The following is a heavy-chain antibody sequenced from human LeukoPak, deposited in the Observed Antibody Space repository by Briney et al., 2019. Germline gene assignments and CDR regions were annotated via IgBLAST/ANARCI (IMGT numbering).Heavy chain of an antibody. CDR3: AKDLGLRKTETHFDH. J-gene: IGHJ4*02. Sequence: PGRSLRLSCAASGFTFEDYAMHWVRQVPGKGPEWVSAISRNSDSVGYADSVKGRFTISRDNAKNSLYLQMNSLRAEDTAFYYCAKDLGLRKTETHFDHWGQGAQVTVSS. V-gene: IGHV3-9*01. CDR1: GFTFEDYA. D-gene: IGHD3/OR15-3a*01. CDR2: ISRNSDSV.